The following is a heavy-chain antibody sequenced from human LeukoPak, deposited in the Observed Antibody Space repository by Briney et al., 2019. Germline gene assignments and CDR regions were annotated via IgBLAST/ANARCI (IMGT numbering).Heavy chain of an antibody. Sequence: SETLSLTCTVSGGSVSSSTYYWSWIRQPPGKGLEWIGRISSSGNTNYNPSLKSRVTILVDTSKNQFSLKVSSVNAADTAVYYCAREFLLWGQGTLVTVSS. V-gene: IGHV4-61*01. CDR2: ISSSGNT. J-gene: IGHJ4*02. D-gene: IGHD3-3*01. CDR3: AREFLL. CDR1: GGSVSSSTYY.